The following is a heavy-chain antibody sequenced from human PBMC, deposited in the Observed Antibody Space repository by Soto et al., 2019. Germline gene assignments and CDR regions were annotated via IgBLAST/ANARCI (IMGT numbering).Heavy chain of an antibody. CDR3: ARCYCSVGSCFTCWHCDL. V-gene: IGHV1-18*01. J-gene: IGHJ2*01. CDR1: GYSFDTFG. D-gene: IGHD2-15*01. CDR2: ISIEKGDT. Sequence: QVQVVQSGAEVKKPGASVKVACKASGYSFDTFGMSWVRQAPGQGLEWMGWISIEKGDTNSAQKVQDRFTMTTDTSTSTAYMELRSLTSDDTAVYYCARCYCSVGSCFTCWHCDLWGRCTRVTVSS.